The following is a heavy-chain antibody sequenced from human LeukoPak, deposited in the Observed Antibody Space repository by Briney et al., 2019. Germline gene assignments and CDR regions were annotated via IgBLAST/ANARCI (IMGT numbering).Heavy chain of an antibody. V-gene: IGHV3-11*04. CDR3: AREEDSSSMVSWFDP. CDR2: ISSSGSSI. J-gene: IGHJ5*02. D-gene: IGHD6-6*01. CDR1: GFTFSDYY. Sequence: GGSLRLSCVASGFTFSDYYMSWIRQAPGKGLECLSYISSSGSSIYYADSVKGRFTISRDNAKNSLYLQMNSLRAEDTAVYYCAREEDSSSMVSWFDPWGQGTLVTVSS.